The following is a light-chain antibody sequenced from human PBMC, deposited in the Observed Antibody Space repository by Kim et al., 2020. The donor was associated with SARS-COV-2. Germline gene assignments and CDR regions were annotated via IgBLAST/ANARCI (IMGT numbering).Light chain of an antibody. CDR3: QQYNSYPFT. V-gene: IGKV1-16*02. CDR2: AAS. J-gene: IGKJ3*01. CDR1: NGTSNY. Sequence: AAVGDTVPSTCRSRNGTSNYLAWFQQNPGKAPTSLIYAASSLQSGVPSKFSGSGSGTDFTLTISSLQPEDFATYYCQQYNSYPFTFGPGTKVDIK.